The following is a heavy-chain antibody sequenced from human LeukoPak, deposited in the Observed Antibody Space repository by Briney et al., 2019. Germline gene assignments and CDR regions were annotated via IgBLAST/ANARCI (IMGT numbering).Heavy chain of an antibody. CDR1: GFTFSSYG. CDR3: AKEQRSGWYSGSIDY. CDR2: ISGSGGST. D-gene: IGHD6-19*01. Sequence: GGSLRLSCAASGFTFSSYGMSWVRQAPGKGLEWVSAISGSGGSTYYADSVKGRFTISRDNSKNTLYLQMNSLRAEDTAVYYCAKEQRSGWYSGSIDYWGQGTLVTVSS. J-gene: IGHJ4*02. V-gene: IGHV3-23*01.